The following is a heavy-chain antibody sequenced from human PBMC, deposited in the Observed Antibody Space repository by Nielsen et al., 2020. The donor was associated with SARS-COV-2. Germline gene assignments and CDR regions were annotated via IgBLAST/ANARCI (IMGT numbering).Heavy chain of an antibody. CDR3: ARDLYYYGSGSYFDYYYYMDV. CDR2: IKQDGSEK. V-gene: IGHV3-7*03. CDR1: GFTFSSYW. Sequence: GGSLRLSCAASGFTFSSYWMSWVRQAPGKGLEWVANIKQDGSEKYYVDSVKGRFTISRDNAKNSLYLQMNSLRAEDTAVYYCARDLYYYGSGSYFDYYYYMDVWGKGTTVTVSS. D-gene: IGHD3-10*01. J-gene: IGHJ6*03.